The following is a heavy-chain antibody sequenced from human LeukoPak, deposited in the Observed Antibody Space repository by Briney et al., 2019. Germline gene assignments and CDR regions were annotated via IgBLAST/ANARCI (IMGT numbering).Heavy chain of an antibody. CDR1: GYTFTSYG. CDR3: ATVYSSSSGGAFDI. CDR2: ISAYNGNT. J-gene: IGHJ3*02. D-gene: IGHD6-13*01. V-gene: IGHV1-18*01. Sequence: ASVKVSCKASGYTFTSYGISWVRQAPGQGLEGMGWISAYNGNTNYAQKLQGRVTMTTDTSTSTAYMELRSLRSDDTAVYYCATVYSSSSGGAFDIWGQGTMVTVSS.